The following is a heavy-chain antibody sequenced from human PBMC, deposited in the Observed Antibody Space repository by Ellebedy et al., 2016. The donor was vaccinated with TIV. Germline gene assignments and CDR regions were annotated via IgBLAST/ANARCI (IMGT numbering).Heavy chain of an antibody. J-gene: IGHJ4*02. CDR1: GYSISRGYY. V-gene: IGHV4-38-2*02. CDR2: IFHSGSV. Sequence: MPSETLSLTCSVSGYSISRGYYWHWIRQPPGKGLEWIGTIFHSGSVYYNASLRSRVTMSVDTSKNQFSLKLNSVTAADTAVYYCAKESGDSWGQGTLVTVSS. D-gene: IGHD3-10*01. CDR3: AKESGDS.